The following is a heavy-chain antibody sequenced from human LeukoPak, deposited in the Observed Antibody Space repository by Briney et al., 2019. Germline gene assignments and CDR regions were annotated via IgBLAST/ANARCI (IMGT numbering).Heavy chain of an antibody. D-gene: IGHD3-3*01. CDR2: ISGNGGST. Sequence: PGGSLRLSCAASGFTFSTYGMSWVRQAPGKGLEWVSAISGNGGSTYYADSVKGRFTISRDNSKNTLYLQMNSLRAEDTAVYYCARGQSLPSITIFGVAPGLLDYWGQGTLVTVSS. CDR3: ARGQSLPSITIFGVAPGLLDY. J-gene: IGHJ4*02. CDR1: GFTFSTYG. V-gene: IGHV3-23*01.